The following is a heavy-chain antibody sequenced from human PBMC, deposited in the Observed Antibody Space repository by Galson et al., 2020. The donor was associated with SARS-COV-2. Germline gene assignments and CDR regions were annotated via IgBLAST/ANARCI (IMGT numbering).Heavy chain of an antibody. CDR3: AREITMVRGVAYYYGMDV. CDR1: GFTFSDYY. D-gene: IGHD3-10*01. J-gene: IGHJ6*02. V-gene: IGHV3-11*01. CDR2: ISSSGSTI. Sequence: NSGGSLRLSCAASGFTFSDYYMSWIRQAPGKGLEWVSYISSSGSTIYYADSVKGRFTISRDNAKNSLYLQMNSLRAEDTAVYYCAREITMVRGVAYYYGMDVWGQGTTVTVSS.